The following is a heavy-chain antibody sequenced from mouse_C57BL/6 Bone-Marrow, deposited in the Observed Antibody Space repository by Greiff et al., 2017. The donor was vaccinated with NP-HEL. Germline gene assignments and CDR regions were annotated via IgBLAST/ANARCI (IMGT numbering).Heavy chain of an antibody. CDR3: AREVWLRGYYFDY. V-gene: IGHV1-26*01. Sequence: VQLQQSGPELVKPGASVKISCKASGYTFTDYYMNWVKQSHGKSLEWIGDINPNNGGTSYNQKFKGKATLTVDKSSSTAYMELRSLTSEDSAVYYCAREVWLRGYYFDYWGQGTTLTVSS. J-gene: IGHJ2*01. CDR1: GYTFTDYY. D-gene: IGHD2-2*01. CDR2: INPNNGGT.